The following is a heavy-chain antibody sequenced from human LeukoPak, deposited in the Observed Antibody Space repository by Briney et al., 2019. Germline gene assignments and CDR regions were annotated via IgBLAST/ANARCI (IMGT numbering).Heavy chain of an antibody. CDR3: ARVSGYYASNWFDP. CDR1: GYSISSGYY. Sequence: SETLSLTCTVSGYSISSGYYWGWIRQPPGKGLEWIGSIYHSGSTYYNPSLKSRVTISVDTSKNQFSLKLSSVTAADTAVYYCARVSGYYASNWFDPWGQGTLVTVSS. D-gene: IGHD3-22*01. V-gene: IGHV4-38-2*02. J-gene: IGHJ5*02. CDR2: IYHSGST.